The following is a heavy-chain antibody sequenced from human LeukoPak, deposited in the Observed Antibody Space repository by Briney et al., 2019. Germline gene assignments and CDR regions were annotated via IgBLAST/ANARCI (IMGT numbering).Heavy chain of an antibody. CDR2: IYYSGST. J-gene: IGHJ4*02. D-gene: IGHD3-22*01. Sequence: PSETLSLTCTVSGGSISSYYWSWIRQPPGKGLEWIGYIYYSGSTNYNPSLKSRVTISVDTSKNQFSLKLSSVTAADTAVYYCARGTDRSKIAYWGQGTLVTVSS. CDR1: GGSISSYY. CDR3: ARGTDRSKIAY. V-gene: IGHV4-59*01.